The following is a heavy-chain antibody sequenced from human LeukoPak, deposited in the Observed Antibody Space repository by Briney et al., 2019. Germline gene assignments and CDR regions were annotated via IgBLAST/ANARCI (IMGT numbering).Heavy chain of an antibody. J-gene: IGHJ5*01. CDR3: AKEPREYCSSTSCPNWFDS. Sequence: GGSLRLSCAASGFTFNNYAMSWVRQAPGKGLERVSAISASGSTTYYADSVKGRFTISRDNSENTLSLQMNSLRAEDTAVYYCAKEPREYCSSTSCPNWFDSWGQGTLVTVSS. CDR2: ISASGSTT. CDR1: GFTFNNYA. D-gene: IGHD2-2*01. V-gene: IGHV3-23*01.